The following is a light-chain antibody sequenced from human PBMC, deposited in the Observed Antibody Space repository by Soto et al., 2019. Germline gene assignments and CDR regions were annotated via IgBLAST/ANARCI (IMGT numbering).Light chain of an antibody. J-gene: IGKJ4*01. V-gene: IGKV3-11*01. CDR1: RSVNNF. CDR2: DAS. Sequence: EPVFTQSPVTLSLSPGERATLSCRATRSVNNFVAWYQQKPGQAPSLLISDASNRATGIPDRFSGSGSGTDFSLTINSLEPEDFAVYFCHQRAGWPPTFGGGTKVDIK. CDR3: HQRAGWPPT.